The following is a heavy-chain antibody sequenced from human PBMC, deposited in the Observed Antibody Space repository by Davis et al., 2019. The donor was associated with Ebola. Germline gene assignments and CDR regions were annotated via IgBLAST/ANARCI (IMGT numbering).Heavy chain of an antibody. J-gene: IGHJ2*01. CDR2: LGTSADT. CDR3: TRHVSGDFWYFDL. Sequence: GESLKISCAASGFVFRNYVMSWVRRAPGKGLEWVSTLGTSADTYYSDSVKGRFTISRDNSKNTVYLQMNSLRAEDTAVYYCTRHVSGDFWYFDLWGRGTLVTVSS. D-gene: IGHD4-17*01. CDR1: GFVFRNYV. V-gene: IGHV3-23*01.